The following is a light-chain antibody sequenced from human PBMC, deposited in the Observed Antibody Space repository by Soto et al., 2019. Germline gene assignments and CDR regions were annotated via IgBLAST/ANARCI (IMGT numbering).Light chain of an antibody. V-gene: IGLV2-14*01. J-gene: IGLJ3*02. CDR1: SSDVGGYKF. CDR2: EVS. Sequence: QSVLTQPASVSGSPGQSITISCTGTSSDVGGYKFVSWYQQHPGKAPKLMIYEVSNRPSGVSNRFSGSKSCNTASLTISGLPAEDEADYYCSSYTTSSTRVFGGGTKLTVL. CDR3: SSYTTSSTRV.